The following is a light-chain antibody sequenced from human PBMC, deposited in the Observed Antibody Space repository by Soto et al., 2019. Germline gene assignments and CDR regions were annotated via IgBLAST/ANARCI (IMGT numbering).Light chain of an antibody. CDR3: QHYGSSWT. CDR1: QSVSSSY. J-gene: IGKJ1*01. CDR2: GAS. V-gene: IGKV3-20*01. Sequence: EIVLPQSPGTLSLSPGERATLSCRASQSVSSSYLAWYQQKPGQAPRLLIYGASSRATGIPDRFSGSGSGTDFTLTISRLEPEDFAAYYCQHYGSSWTLGQATKVDIK.